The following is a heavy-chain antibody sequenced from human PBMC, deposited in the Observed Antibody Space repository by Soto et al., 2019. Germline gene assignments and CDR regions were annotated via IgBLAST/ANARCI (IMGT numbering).Heavy chain of an antibody. CDR3: TRLDIHYCGGDCSGY. CDR1: GFTFSGST. V-gene: IGHV3-73*01. CDR2: IRSKANGYAT. D-gene: IGHD2-21*01. J-gene: IGHJ4*02. Sequence: GGSLRLSCASSGFTFSGSTMHWVRQASGKGLEWVGRIRSKANGYATAYAASMKGRFTISRDASKNTAYLQMHSLKTADTAVYYCTRLDIHYCGGDCSGYWGQGTLVTVSS.